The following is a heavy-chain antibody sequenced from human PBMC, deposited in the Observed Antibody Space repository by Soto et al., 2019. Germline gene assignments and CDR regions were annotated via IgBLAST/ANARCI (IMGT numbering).Heavy chain of an antibody. V-gene: IGHV4-59*08. CDR3: ARGAYSGRIGSFDY. CDR2: INHSGST. CDR1: GGSISSYY. D-gene: IGHD1-26*01. Sequence: PSETLSLTCTVSGGSISSYYGSWIRQPPGKGLEWIGEINHSGSTNYNPSLKSRITISVDTSKNQFSLKLSSVTAADSAVYYCARGAYSGRIGSFDYWGQGTLVTVSS. J-gene: IGHJ4*02.